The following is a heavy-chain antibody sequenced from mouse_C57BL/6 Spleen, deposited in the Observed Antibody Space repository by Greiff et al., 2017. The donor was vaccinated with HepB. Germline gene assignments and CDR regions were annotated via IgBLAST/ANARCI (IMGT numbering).Heavy chain of an antibody. CDR3: ARVLLPLWYFDV. Sequence: EVMLVESEGGLVQPGSSMKLSCTASGFTFSDYYMAWVRQVPEKGLEWVANINYDGSSTYYLDSLKSRFIISRDNAKNILYLQMSSLKSEDTATYYCARVLLPLWYFDVWGTGTTVAVSS. D-gene: IGHD2-10*01. V-gene: IGHV5-16*01. J-gene: IGHJ1*03. CDR1: GFTFSDYY. CDR2: INYDGSST.